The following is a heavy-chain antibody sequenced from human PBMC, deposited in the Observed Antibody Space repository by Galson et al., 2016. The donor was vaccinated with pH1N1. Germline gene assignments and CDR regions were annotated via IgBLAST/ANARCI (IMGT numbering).Heavy chain of an antibody. Sequence: SVKVSCKASGGSLSTYPISWVRQAPGLGLEWMGRSVPVFGSAKYSPRFQGRVAISRDESASTVYMELTSLTAEDTGIYYCAKDRTVDYGQSPPFFESWGQGTLVSVPS. CDR2: SVPVFGSA. CDR3: AKDRTVDYGQSPPFFES. D-gene: IGHD3-16*01. CDR1: GGSLSTYP. V-gene: IGHV1-69*05. J-gene: IGHJ4*02.